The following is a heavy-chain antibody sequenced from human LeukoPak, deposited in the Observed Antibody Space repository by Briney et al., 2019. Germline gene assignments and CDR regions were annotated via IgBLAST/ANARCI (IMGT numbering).Heavy chain of an antibody. CDR2: IRYDGSNK. CDR3: AETYYDFWSGYPPSWFDP. V-gene: IGHV3-30*02. Sequence: GGSLRLSCAASGFAFTTYGMHWVRQAPGKGLEWVAFIRYDGSNKYYADSVKGRFTISRDNSKNTLYLQMNSLRAEDTAVYYCAETYYDFWSGYPPSWFDPWGQGTLVTVSS. CDR1: GFAFTTYG. D-gene: IGHD3-3*01. J-gene: IGHJ5*02.